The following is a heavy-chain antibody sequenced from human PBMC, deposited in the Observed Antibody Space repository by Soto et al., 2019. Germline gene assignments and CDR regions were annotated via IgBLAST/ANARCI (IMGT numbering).Heavy chain of an antibody. CDR2: IYSGGST. D-gene: IGHD1-26*01. CDR1: GFTVSSTF. J-gene: IGHJ3*02. Sequence: EVQVVESGGGLIQPGGSLRLSCAASGFTVSSTFMNWVRQPPGKGLEWVSLIYSGGSTYYTDPVKGAGTFYADSVKGRFTISRDNCKNTVYLQMNSLRAEDTAVYYCVRGVLYSGSLEAFDIWGQGTMVTVSS. CDR3: VRGVLYSGSLEAFDI. V-gene: IGHV3-53*01.